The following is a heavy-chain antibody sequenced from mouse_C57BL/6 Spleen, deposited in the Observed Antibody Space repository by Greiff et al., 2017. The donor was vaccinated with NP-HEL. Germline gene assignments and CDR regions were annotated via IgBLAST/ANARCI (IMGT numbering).Heavy chain of an antibody. J-gene: IGHJ2*01. Sequence: EVQLQQSGPELVKPGASVKISCKASGYTFTDYNMDWVKQSHGKSLEWIGDINPNNGGTIYNQKFKGKATLTVDKSSSTAYMELRSLTSEDTAVYYCARGGGPYFDYWGKGTTLTVSS. CDR3: ARGGGPYFDY. V-gene: IGHV1-18*01. CDR1: GYTFTDYN. CDR2: INPNNGGT.